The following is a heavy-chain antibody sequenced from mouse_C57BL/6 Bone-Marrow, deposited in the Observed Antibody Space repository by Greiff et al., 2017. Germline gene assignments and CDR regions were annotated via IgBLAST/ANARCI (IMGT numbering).Heavy chain of an antibody. CDR2: IYPRDGSN. J-gene: IGHJ3*01. V-gene: IGHV1-78*01. CDR1: GYTFTDHT. Sequence: QVQLQQSDAELVKPGASVKISCKVSGYTFTDHTIHWMQQRPEQGLEWIGYIYPRDGSNKYNEKFKGKATLNADKSSSTAYRQLNSLTSEDSAVYFCARWGYGNYPAWFAYWGQGTLVTVSA. D-gene: IGHD2-10*02. CDR3: ARWGYGNYPAWFAY.